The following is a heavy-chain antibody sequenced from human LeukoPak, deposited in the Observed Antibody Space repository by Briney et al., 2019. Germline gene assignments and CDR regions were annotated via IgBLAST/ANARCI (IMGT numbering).Heavy chain of an antibody. V-gene: IGHV4-59*01. CDR1: GGSISSYY. D-gene: IGHD4-17*01. Sequence: PSETLSLTCTVSGGSISSYYWSWIRQAPGKGLEWIGCIYYSGSTNYNPSLKSRVTISVDTSKNQFSLKLSSVTAADTAVYYCARHGYGDSELDYWGQGTLVTVSS. J-gene: IGHJ4*02. CDR2: IYYSGST. CDR3: ARHGYGDSELDY.